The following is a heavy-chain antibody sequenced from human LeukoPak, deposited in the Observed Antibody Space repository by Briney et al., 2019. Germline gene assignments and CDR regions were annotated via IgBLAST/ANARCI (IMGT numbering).Heavy chain of an antibody. CDR2: IYYSGST. J-gene: IGHJ4*02. CDR1: GGSISSSSYY. Sequence: SETLSLTCTVSGGSISSSSYYWGWIRQPPGKGPEWIGSIYYSGSTYYNPSLKSRVTISVDTSKNQFSLKLSSVTAADTAVHYCARQSRTQYRNDILTGYYFDYWGQGTLVTVSS. CDR3: ARQSRTQYRNDILTGYYFDY. D-gene: IGHD3-9*01. V-gene: IGHV4-39*01.